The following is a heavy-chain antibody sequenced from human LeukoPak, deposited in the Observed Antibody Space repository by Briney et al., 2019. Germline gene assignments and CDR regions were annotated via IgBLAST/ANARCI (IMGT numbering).Heavy chain of an antibody. V-gene: IGHV4-39*01. CDR2: IYYSGST. CDR3: ARHRHIVATNDY. Sequence: PSETLSLTCTVSGGSISSSSYDWGWVRQPPGKGLEWIGSIYYSGSTYYNPSLKSRFTISVERSKNTCSLKLSSVTAADTAVYYCARHRHIVATNDYWGQGTLVTVSS. CDR1: GGSISSSSYD. D-gene: IGHD5-12*01. J-gene: IGHJ4*02.